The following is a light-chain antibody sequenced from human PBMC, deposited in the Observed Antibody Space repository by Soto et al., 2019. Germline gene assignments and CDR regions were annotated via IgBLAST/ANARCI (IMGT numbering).Light chain of an antibody. CDR2: GAS. CDR1: QSVSSSY. J-gene: IGKJ4*01. V-gene: IGKV3-20*01. Sequence: EIVLTQSPGTLSLSPGERATLSCRASQSVSSSYLAWYQQKPGQAPRLLIYGASSRATGIPDRFSGSGSGTDFTLTIGRLEPEDFAVYYCQQYGSSPDTFGGGTKVEIK. CDR3: QQYGSSPDT.